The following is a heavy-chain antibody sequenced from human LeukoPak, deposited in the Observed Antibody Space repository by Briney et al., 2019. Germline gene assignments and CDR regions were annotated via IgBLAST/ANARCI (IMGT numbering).Heavy chain of an antibody. CDR3: TTVDYGDLTPAASSDY. Sequence: GGSVRLSCTASGFSLSKVWMSWVRQAPGQGLEWVGHIKAKTDGGTTEYVAPVRGRFTISRDDLGDTLYLQMNSLKIEDTAVYYCTTVDYGDLTPAASSDYWGQGTLVTVSS. D-gene: IGHD4-17*01. CDR2: IKAKTDGGTT. J-gene: IGHJ4*02. CDR1: GFSLSKVW. V-gene: IGHV3-15*01.